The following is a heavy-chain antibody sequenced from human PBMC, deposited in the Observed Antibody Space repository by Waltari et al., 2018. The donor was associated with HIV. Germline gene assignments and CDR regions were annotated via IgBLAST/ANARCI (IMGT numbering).Heavy chain of an antibody. Sequence: EVQVVESGGTLVQPGGSLRLSCSASGFTFRSYALHWVRQTPGKGLEYVSAISGDGHSTYYACSLKGRFTITRDNSNNTVWLQMRSLRAEDTAVYYCAKGNYDVLTGYYGPSFECWGQGTLVTVSS. CDR1: GFTFRSYA. CDR3: AKGNYDVLTGYYGPSFEC. CDR2: ISGDGHST. J-gene: IGHJ4*02. V-gene: IGHV3-64D*06. D-gene: IGHD3-9*01.